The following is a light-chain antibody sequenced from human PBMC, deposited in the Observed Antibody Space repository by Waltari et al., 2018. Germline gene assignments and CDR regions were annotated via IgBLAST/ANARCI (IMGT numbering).Light chain of an antibody. CDR3: LQRTNSLFT. CDR2: DAS. J-gene: IGKJ3*01. Sequence: EIVLTQSPATLSLSPGERATLSCRASQSVSPFFAGYQQKPGQAPRLLIYDASNRATGIPARFSGSGSGTDFTLTISSVEPEDSAVYYCLQRTNSLFTFGPGTKVHI. CDR1: QSVSPF. V-gene: IGKV3-11*01.